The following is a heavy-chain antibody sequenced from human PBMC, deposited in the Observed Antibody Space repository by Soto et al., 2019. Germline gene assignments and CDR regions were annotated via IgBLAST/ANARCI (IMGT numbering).Heavy chain of an antibody. J-gene: IGHJ4*02. D-gene: IGHD6-6*01. V-gene: IGHV3-23*01. CDR2: ISGSGGST. CDR3: AKDPHSQGIAARRAGVY. CDR1: GFTFSSYA. Sequence: GGSLRLSCAASGFTFSSYAMSWVRQAPGKGLEWVSAISGSGGSTYYADSVKGRFTISRDNSKNTLYLQMNSLRAEDTAVYYCAKDPHSQGIAARRAGVYWGQGTLVTVSS.